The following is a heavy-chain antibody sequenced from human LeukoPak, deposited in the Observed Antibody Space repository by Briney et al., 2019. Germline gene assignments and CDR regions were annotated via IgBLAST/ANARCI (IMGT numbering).Heavy chain of an antibody. CDR3: ARNRYSSGWYWRGRNYYYYGMDV. J-gene: IGHJ6*02. CDR1: GYTFTSYD. V-gene: IGHV1-8*01. CDR2: MNPNSGNT. Sequence: VASVKVSCKASGYTFTSYDINWVRQATGQGLEWMGWMNPNSGNTGYAQKFQGRVTMTRNTSISTAYMELSSLRSEDTAVYYCARNRYSSGWYWRGRNYYYYGMDVWGQGTTVTVSS. D-gene: IGHD6-19*01.